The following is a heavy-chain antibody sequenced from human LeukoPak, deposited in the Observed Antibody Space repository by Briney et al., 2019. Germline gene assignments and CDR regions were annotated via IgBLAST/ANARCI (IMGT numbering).Heavy chain of an antibody. CDR1: GYSFTSYW. D-gene: IGHD2-21*02. Sequence: GESLKISCKGSGYSFTSYWIGWVRQLPGKGLEWMGIIYPGDSDTRYSPSFQGQVTISADKSISTAYLQWSSLKASDTAMYYCARLPYCGGDCYPNWFDPWGQGTLVTVSS. J-gene: IGHJ5*02. CDR2: IYPGDSDT. V-gene: IGHV5-51*01. CDR3: ARLPYCGGDCYPNWFDP.